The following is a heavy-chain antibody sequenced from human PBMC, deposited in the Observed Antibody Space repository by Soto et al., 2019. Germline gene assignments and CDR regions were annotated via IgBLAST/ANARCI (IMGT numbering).Heavy chain of an antibody. CDR3: AKDCRYYDFWSGYKGGYYYYMDV. V-gene: IGHV3-23*01. CDR1: GFTFSSYA. CDR2: ISGSGGST. Sequence: TGGSLRLSCAASGFTFSSYAMSWVRQAPGKGLEWVSAISGSGGSTYYADSVKGRFTISRDNSKNTLYLQMNSLRAEDTAVYYCAKDCRYYDFWSGYKGGYYYYMDVWGKGTTVTVSS. J-gene: IGHJ6*03. D-gene: IGHD3-3*01.